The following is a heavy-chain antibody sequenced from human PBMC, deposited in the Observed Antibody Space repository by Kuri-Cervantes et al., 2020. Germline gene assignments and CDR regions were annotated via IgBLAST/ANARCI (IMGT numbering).Heavy chain of an antibody. CDR1: GGSFSGYY. J-gene: IGHJ4*02. Sequence: SQTLSLTCAVYGGSFSGYYWSWIRQPPGKGLEWIGEINHSGSTNYNPSLKSRVTISVDMSKNQFSLRLNSVTATDTAVYYCATSVQWLAPFDYWGQGTLVTDSS. CDR3: ATSVQWLAPFDY. D-gene: IGHD6-19*01. CDR2: INHSGST. V-gene: IGHV4-34*01.